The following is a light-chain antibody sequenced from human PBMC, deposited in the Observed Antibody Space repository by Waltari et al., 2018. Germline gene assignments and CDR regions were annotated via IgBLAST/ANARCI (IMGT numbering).Light chain of an antibody. J-gene: IGLJ1*01. CDR2: RNN. Sequence: QSVLTQPPSASGTPGQRVTLSCSGTHSNIGRYSVFWYQQLPGSAPNHLIYRNNQRPAGVPDRCSASKSGTSASLAISGLRSEDEADYYCAAWDDSLSVSYVFGSGTKVTV. CDR3: AAWDDSLSVSYV. V-gene: IGLV1-47*01. CDR1: HSNIGRYS.